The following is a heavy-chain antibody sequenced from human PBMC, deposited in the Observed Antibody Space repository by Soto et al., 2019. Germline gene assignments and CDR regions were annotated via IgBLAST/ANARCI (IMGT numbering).Heavy chain of an antibody. CDR2: ISSSSSYI. J-gene: IGHJ3*02. Sequence: XGSLLLSFAASGFTFSSYSMNWVRQAPGKGLEWVSSISSSSSYIYYADSVKGRFTISRDNAKNSLYLQMNSLRAEDTAVYYCARTGTTNAFDIWGQGTMVTVSS. V-gene: IGHV3-21*01. CDR1: GFTFSSYS. D-gene: IGHD1-1*01. CDR3: ARTGTTNAFDI.